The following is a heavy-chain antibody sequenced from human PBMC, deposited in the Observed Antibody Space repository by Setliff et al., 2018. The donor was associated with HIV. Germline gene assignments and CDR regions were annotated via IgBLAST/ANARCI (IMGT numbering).Heavy chain of an antibody. J-gene: IGHJ4*02. V-gene: IGHV4-59*01. D-gene: IGHD6-13*01. Sequence: SETLSLTCTVSGGSISNYYWSWIRQPPGKELEWIGYIYYSGSPNYNPSLKSRVTISVDTSKNQFSLNLSSVTAADTAVYYCARATTTPIAGMLAPPPDYWAQGTLVTVS. CDR1: GGSISNYY. CDR2: IYYSGSP. CDR3: ARATTTPIAGMLAPPPDY.